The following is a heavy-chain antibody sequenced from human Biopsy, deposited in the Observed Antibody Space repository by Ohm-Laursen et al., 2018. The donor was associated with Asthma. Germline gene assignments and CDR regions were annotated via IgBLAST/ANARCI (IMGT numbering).Heavy chain of an antibody. CDR2: ISGSGGST. V-gene: IGHV3-23*01. D-gene: IGHD4-17*01. CDR3: AKGHGDYVFPYFQH. CDR1: GFTFSSYA. Sequence: GSLRLSCAASGFTFSSYAMNWVRQAPGKGLEWVSAISGSGGSTYYADSVKGRFTISRDNSKNTLYLQMNSLRAEDTAVYYCAKGHGDYVFPYFQHWGQGTLVTVSS. J-gene: IGHJ1*01.